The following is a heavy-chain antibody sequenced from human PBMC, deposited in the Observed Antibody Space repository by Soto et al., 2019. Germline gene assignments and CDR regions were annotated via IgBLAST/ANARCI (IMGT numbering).Heavy chain of an antibody. Sequence: SGPPQVNPPLTLTRTCTFSGFSPSTIRMCVSWIRQPPGKALEWLALIDWDDDKYYSTSLKTRLTISKDTSKNQVVLTMTNMDPVDTATYYCARGIVGDKGRECAFDSWGQGAMGTVAS. CDR3: ARGIVGDKGRECAFDS. CDR1: GFSPSTIRMC. D-gene: IGHD1-26*01. CDR2: IDWDDDK. V-gene: IGHV2-70*01. J-gene: IGHJ3*02.